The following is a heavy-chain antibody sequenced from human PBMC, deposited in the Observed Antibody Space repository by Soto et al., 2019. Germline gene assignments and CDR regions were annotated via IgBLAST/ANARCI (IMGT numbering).Heavy chain of an antibody. CDR3: ARDSDSTYYYDSSVYSPFDY. D-gene: IGHD3-22*01. Sequence: ASVKVSCKASGYTFTSYGISWVRQAPGQGLEWTGWISAYNGNTNYAQKLQGRVTMTTDTSTSTAYMELRSLKSDDTAVYYCARDSDSTYYYDSSVYSPFDYWGQGTLVTVSS. CDR1: GYTFTSYG. V-gene: IGHV1-18*01. CDR2: ISAYNGNT. J-gene: IGHJ4*02.